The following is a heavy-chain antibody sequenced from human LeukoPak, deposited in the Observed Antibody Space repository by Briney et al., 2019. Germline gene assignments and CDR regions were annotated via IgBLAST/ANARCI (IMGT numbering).Heavy chain of an antibody. V-gene: IGHV3-9*01. CDR2: ISWNSGGI. CDR3: AKDVGYCTNGVCYTHYYYYGMDV. D-gene: IGHD2-8*01. Sequence: SGRSLRLSCAASGFTFDDYAMHWVRQAPGKGLEWVSGISWNSGGIGYADSVKGRFTISRDNAKNSLYLQMNSLRAEDTALYYCAKDVGYCTNGVCYTHYYYYGMDVWGQGTTVTVSS. J-gene: IGHJ6*02. CDR1: GFTFDDYA.